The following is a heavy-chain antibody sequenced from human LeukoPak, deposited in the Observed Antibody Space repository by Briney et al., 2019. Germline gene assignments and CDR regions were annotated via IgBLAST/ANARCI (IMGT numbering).Heavy chain of an antibody. CDR1: GFTFSSYG. D-gene: IGHD3/OR15-3a*01. CDR3: ARDQGLVSY. Sequence: GGSLRLSCAASGFTFSSYGMHWVRQAPGKGLEWVAVISYDGSNKYYADSVKGRFTISRENSKNTLYLQMNSLRAEDTAVYYCARDQGLVSYWGQGTLVTVSS. J-gene: IGHJ4*02. V-gene: IGHV3-30*03. CDR2: ISYDGSNK.